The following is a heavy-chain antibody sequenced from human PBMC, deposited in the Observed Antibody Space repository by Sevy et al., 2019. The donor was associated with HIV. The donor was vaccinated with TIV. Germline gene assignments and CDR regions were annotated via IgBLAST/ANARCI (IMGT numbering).Heavy chain of an antibody. CDR2: ISYDGSNK. J-gene: IGHJ4*02. Sequence: GGSLRLSCAASGFTFSSYAMHWVRQAPGKGLEWVAVISYDGSNKYYADSVKGRFTISRDNSKNTLYLQMNSLRAEDTDVYYCAREGSDYGDYVPFDYWGQGTLVTVSS. D-gene: IGHD4-17*01. V-gene: IGHV3-30-3*01. CDR3: AREGSDYGDYVPFDY. CDR1: GFTFSSYA.